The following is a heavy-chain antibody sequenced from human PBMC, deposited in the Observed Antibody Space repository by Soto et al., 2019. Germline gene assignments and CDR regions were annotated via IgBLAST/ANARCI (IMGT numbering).Heavy chain of an antibody. CDR2: INPNSGGT. D-gene: IGHD1-7*01. Sequence: QVQLVQSGAEVKKPGASVKVSCKASGYTFTGYYMHWVRQAPGQGLEWMGWINPNSGGTNYAQKFQGRVTMTRDTSISTGYMELSRLRSDDTAVYYCARPRTSGTTRYNWFDPWGQGTLVTVSS. CDR3: ARPRTSGTTRYNWFDP. CDR1: GYTFTGYY. J-gene: IGHJ5*02. V-gene: IGHV1-2*02.